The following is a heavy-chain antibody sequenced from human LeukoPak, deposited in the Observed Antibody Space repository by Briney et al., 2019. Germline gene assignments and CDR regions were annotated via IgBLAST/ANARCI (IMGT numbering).Heavy chain of an antibody. Sequence: PGGSLRLSCAASGFTFSNYAMSWVRQAPGKGLEWVSGISGSGGSTYYADSVKGRFTISRDNSKNTLYLQMNSLRAEDTALYYCAISMVRGVIRGAFFEYFDYWGQGTLVTVSS. CDR2: ISGSGGST. CDR3: AISMVRGVIRGAFFEYFDY. V-gene: IGHV3-23*01. CDR1: GFTFSNYA. D-gene: IGHD3-10*01. J-gene: IGHJ4*02.